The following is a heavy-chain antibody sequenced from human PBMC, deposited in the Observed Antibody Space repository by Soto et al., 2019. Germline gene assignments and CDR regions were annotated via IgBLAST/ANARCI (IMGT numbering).Heavy chain of an antibody. Sequence: EVQLLESGGGLVQPGGSLRLSCAASGFTFSSYAMSWVRQAPGKGLEWVSAISGSGGSTYYADSVKGRFTISRDNSKNTLYVQMNSLRDEDTAVYYCGKGRIAAAGTFGYWGQGTLVTVSS. CDR1: GFTFSSYA. D-gene: IGHD6-13*01. CDR3: GKGRIAAAGTFGY. V-gene: IGHV3-23*01. CDR2: ISGSGGST. J-gene: IGHJ4*02.